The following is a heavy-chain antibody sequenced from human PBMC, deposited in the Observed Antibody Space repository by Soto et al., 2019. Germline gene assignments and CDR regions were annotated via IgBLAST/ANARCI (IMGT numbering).Heavy chain of an antibody. CDR2: ISSSSSTI. CDR1: GFTFSSYS. V-gene: IGHV3-48*02. Sequence: GGSLRLSCAASGFTFSSYSMNWVRQAPGKGLEWVSYISSSSSTIYYADSVKGRFTISRDNAKNSLYLQMKSLRDEDTAVYYCASLRSSGYSTRSAFDYWGQGTLVTVSS. D-gene: IGHD3-22*01. J-gene: IGHJ4*02. CDR3: ASLRSSGYSTRSAFDY.